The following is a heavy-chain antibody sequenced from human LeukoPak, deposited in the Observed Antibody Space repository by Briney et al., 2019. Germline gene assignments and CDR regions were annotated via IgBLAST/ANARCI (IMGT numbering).Heavy chain of an antibody. Sequence: PSETLSLTCTVSGGSISSYYWSWIRQPAGKGLEWIGRIYTSGSTNYNPSLKSRVTISVDTSKNQFSLKLSSVTAADTAVYYCARDLSYDSSGYSNYWGQGTLVTVSS. CDR3: ARDLSYDSSGYSNY. CDR2: IYTSGST. J-gene: IGHJ4*02. CDR1: GGSISSYY. V-gene: IGHV4-4*07. D-gene: IGHD3-22*01.